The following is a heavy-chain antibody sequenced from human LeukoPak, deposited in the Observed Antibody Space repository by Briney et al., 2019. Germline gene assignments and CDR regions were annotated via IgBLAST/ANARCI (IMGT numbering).Heavy chain of an antibody. D-gene: IGHD6-19*01. J-gene: IGHJ4*02. Sequence: ASVKVSLKASGYTFTGYYMHWVRQAPGQGLEGMGWINPNSGGTNYAQKFQGRVTMTRDTSISTAYMELSRLRSDDTAVYYCAREYSSGWYLYGYWGQGTLVTVSS. V-gene: IGHV1-2*02. CDR1: GYTFTGYY. CDR3: AREYSSGWYLYGY. CDR2: INPNSGGT.